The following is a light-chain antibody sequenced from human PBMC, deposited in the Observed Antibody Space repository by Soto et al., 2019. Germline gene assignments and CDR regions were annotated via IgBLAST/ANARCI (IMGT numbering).Light chain of an antibody. J-gene: IGLJ1*01. Sequence: SYELSQPLSVSVALGQTARITCGGNNIGSKNVHWYQQKPGQAPVLVIYRDRNRPSGIPERFSGSNSGNTATLTISRAQAGDEADYYCPVWDISFYYVFGTGTKVTVL. CDR2: RDR. CDR1: NIGSKN. CDR3: PVWDISFYYV. V-gene: IGLV3-9*01.